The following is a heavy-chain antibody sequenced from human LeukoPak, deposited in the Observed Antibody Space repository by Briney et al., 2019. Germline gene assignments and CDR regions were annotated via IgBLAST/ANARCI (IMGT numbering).Heavy chain of an antibody. CDR3: ARGRRIALDY. CDR1: GGSFSGYY. J-gene: IGHJ4*02. CDR2: INHSGST. D-gene: IGHD6-13*01. Sequence: PSETLSLTCAVYGGSFSGYYWGWIRQPPGKGLEWIGEINHSGSTNYNPSLKSRVTISVDTSKNQFSLKLSSVTAADTAVYYCARGRRIALDYWGQGTLVTVSS. V-gene: IGHV4-34*01.